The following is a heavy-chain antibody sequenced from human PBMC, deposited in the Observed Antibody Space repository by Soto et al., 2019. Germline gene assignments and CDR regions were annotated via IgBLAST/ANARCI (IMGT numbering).Heavy chain of an antibody. CDR1: GYTFTSYA. D-gene: IGHD3-10*01. CDR2: INAGNGNT. V-gene: IGHV1-3*01. CDR3: ARDYYYASGKLEPAPPKTWFDP. Sequence: ASVKVSCKASGYTFTSYAMHWVRQAPGQRLEWMGWINAGNGNTKYSQKFQGRVTITRDTSASTAYMELSSLRSEDTAVYYCARDYYYASGKLEPAPPKTWFDPGGQGTRVTVSS. J-gene: IGHJ5*02.